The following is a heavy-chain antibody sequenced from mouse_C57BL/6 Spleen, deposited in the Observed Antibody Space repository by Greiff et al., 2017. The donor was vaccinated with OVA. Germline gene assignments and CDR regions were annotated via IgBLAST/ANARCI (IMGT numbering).Heavy chain of an antibody. Sequence: VKLQESGAELVRPGASVKLSCKASGYTFTDYYINWVKQRPGQGLEWIARIYPGSGNTYYNEKFKGKATLTAEKSSSTAYLQLSSLTSEDSAVYFCARGLLLYAMDYWGQGTSVTVSS. V-gene: IGHV1-76*01. D-gene: IGHD1-1*01. CDR3: ARGLLLYAMDY. CDR2: IYPGSGNT. J-gene: IGHJ4*01. CDR1: GYTFTDYY.